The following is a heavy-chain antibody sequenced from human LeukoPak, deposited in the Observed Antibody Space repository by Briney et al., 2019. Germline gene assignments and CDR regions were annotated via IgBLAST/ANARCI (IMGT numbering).Heavy chain of an antibody. CDR3: ARSYSTSDWYLDL. CDR2: MYYSGSA. D-gene: IGHD6-6*01. J-gene: IGHJ2*01. Sequence: SETLSLTCTVSGGSVSDSRYYWGSIRQPPGKGLEWIGNMYYSGSANYNPSLKSRVTISIDTSKNQFSLKLSSVTAADTAVYYCARSYSTSDWYLDLWGRGTLVTVSS. CDR1: GGSVSDSRYY. V-gene: IGHV4-39*01.